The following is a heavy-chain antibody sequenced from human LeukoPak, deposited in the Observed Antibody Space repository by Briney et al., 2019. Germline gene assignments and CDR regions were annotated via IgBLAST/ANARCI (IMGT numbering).Heavy chain of an antibody. CDR1: GYTFTSYG. D-gene: IGHD2-21*02. V-gene: IGHV1-18*01. CDR3: ARILPSVVTAISSHFDY. Sequence: ASVKVSCTASGYTFTSYGISWVRQAPGQGLEWMGWISAYNGNTNYAQKLQGRVTMTTDTSTSTAYMELRSLRSDDTAVYYCARILPSVVTAISSHFDYWGQGTLVTVSS. J-gene: IGHJ4*02. CDR2: ISAYNGNT.